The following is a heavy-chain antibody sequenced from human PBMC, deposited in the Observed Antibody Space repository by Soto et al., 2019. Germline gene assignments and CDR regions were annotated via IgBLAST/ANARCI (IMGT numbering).Heavy chain of an antibody. CDR1: GGSISRYY. J-gene: IGHJ3*01. Sequence: QVQLQESSPGLVKPSETLSITCTVSGGSISRYYWSWIRQPPGKRLEWIGYIYYSGSTKYNPSLKSRVIISVDTSKNQFSLKLSSMTAADTPVYYCARDCSGGSCSEAFDVWGQWAIVTVSS. D-gene: IGHD2-15*01. CDR2: IYYSGST. CDR3: ARDCSGGSCSEAFDV. V-gene: IGHV4-59*01.